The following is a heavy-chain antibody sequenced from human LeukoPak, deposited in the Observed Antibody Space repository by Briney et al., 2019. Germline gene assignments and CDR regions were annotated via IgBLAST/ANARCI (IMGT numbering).Heavy chain of an antibody. D-gene: IGHD6-6*01. J-gene: IGHJ5*02. CDR3: ARERKQLARGGWYDP. V-gene: IGHV3-20*04. CDR1: GFTFDDYG. CDR2: INWNGGST. Sequence: SGGSLRLSCAASGFTFDDYGMSWVRQAPGKGLEWVSGINWNGGSTGYADSVKGRFTISRDNAKNSLYLQMNSLRAEDTALYYCARERKQLARGGWYDPWGQGTLVTVSS.